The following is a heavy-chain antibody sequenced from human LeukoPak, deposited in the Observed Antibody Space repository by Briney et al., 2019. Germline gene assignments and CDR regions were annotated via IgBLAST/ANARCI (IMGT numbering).Heavy chain of an antibody. J-gene: IGHJ4*02. CDR3: VTRLQNHFDY. CDR1: GFTVGTNS. D-gene: IGHD5-24*01. V-gene: IGHV3-53*01. Sequence: GGSLRLSCAASGFTVGTNSMSWVRQSPGKGLEWVSVIYSGGSTYYADSVNGRFTISRDNSRNTLFLQMNSLRAEDTALYYCVTRLQNHFDYWGQGTQVTVSS. CDR2: IYSGGST.